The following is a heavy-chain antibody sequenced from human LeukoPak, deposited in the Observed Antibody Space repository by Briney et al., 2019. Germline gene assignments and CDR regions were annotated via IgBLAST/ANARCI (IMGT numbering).Heavy chain of an antibody. CDR2: IYTSGST. CDR3: ARDGGYSYGYNWFDP. D-gene: IGHD5-18*01. CDR1: GGSMSSYY. J-gene: IGHJ5*02. Sequence: PSGTLSLTCTVSGGSMSSYYWSWIRQPAGKGLEWIGHIYTSGSTNYNPSLKSQVTISVDKSKNQFSLNLSSVTAADTAVYYCARDGGYSYGYNWFDPWGQGTLVTVSS. V-gene: IGHV4-4*07.